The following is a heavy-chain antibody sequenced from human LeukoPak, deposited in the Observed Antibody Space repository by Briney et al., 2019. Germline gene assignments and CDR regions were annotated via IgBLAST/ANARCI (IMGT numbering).Heavy chain of an antibody. CDR2: IYYSGST. V-gene: IGHV4-39*07. J-gene: IGHJ4*02. Sequence: SETLSLTCTVSGGSISSSSYYWGWIRQPPGKGLEWIGSIYYSGSTYYNPSLKSRVTISVDTSKNQFSLKLSSVTAADTAVYYCAREWDCGGDCYSFDYWGQGTLVTVSS. D-gene: IGHD2-21*01. CDR1: GGSISSSSYY. CDR3: AREWDCGGDCYSFDY.